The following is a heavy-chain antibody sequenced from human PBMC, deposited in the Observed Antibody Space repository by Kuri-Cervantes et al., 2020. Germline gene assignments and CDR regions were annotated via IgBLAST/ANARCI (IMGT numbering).Heavy chain of an antibody. CDR3: ARDYDILAGYYYYYYYGMDV. CDR1: GYTFTGYY. J-gene: IGHJ6*02. D-gene: IGHD3-9*01. CDR2: INPSGGST. Sequence: ASVKVSCKAPGYTFTGYYMHWVRQAPGQGLEWMGIINPSGGSTSYAQKFQGRVTMTRDTSTSTVYMELSSLRSEDTAVYYCARDYDILAGYYYYYYYGMDVWGQGTTVTVSS. V-gene: IGHV1-46*01.